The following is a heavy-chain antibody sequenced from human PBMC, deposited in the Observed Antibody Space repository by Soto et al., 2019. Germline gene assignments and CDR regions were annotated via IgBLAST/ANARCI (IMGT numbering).Heavy chain of an antibody. V-gene: IGHV3-9*01. CDR2: ISWNSGSL. D-gene: IGHD3-3*01. CDR1: GFTFDDYP. J-gene: IGHJ3*02. CDR3: VKGGMTSIFGLVYAGVNI. Sequence: EVQLVESGGDLVQPGRSLRLSCAASGFTFDDYPMHWVRQAPGKGLEWVSGISWNSGSLGYADSVKGRFTISRDNAKKSLYLKMNGLRAEDTALYFCVKGGMTSIFGLVYAGVNIWGRGTMVTVSS.